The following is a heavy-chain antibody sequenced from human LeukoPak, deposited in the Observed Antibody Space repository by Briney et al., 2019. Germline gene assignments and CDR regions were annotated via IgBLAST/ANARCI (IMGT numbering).Heavy chain of an antibody. CDR1: GFTFGKYW. V-gene: IGHV3-53*01. D-gene: IGHD2-21*02. CDR2: IYSGGRT. Sequence: GGSLRLSCVASGFTFGKYWMSWVRQAPGKGLEWVSVIYSGGRTYYADSVKGRFTISRDNSKSTLYLQMNSLRAEDTAVYYCARGDVYFDYWGQGTLVTASS. J-gene: IGHJ4*02. CDR3: ARGDVYFDY.